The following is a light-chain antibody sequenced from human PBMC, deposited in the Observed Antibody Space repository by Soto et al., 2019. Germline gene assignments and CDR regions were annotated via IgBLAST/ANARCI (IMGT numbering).Light chain of an antibody. CDR3: QQYNSYPYS. V-gene: IGKV1-5*01. CDR2: DAS. CDR1: QNIDSW. J-gene: IGKJ3*01. Sequence: DIQVTQSPSTLSASVGDRVTISCRASQNIDSWLAWYQQKPGKAPNLLIYDASSLESGVPSRFSGSGSGTEFTLTISSLQPDDFATYYCQQYNSYPYSFGPGTKVDIK.